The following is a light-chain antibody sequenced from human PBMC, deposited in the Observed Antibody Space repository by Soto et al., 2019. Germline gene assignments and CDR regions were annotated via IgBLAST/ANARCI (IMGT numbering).Light chain of an antibody. J-gene: IGLJ2*01. Sequence: QLVLTQPPSVSEAPRQRVTISCSGSSSNIGNNAVHWYLQLPGKAPKLLIYYDDLLPSGVSDRFSGSKSGTSASLAISGLQSEDEADYICAAWDDSLNALVFGGGTKLTVL. CDR1: SSNIGNNA. CDR3: AAWDDSLNALV. CDR2: YDD. V-gene: IGLV1-36*01.